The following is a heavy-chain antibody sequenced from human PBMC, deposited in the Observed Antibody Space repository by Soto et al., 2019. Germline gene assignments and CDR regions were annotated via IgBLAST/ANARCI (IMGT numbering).Heavy chain of an antibody. CDR3: AKVRYSSSLDAFDI. CDR1: GLTLSSYG. V-gene: IGHV3-30*18. CDR2: ISYDGSNK. D-gene: IGHD6-13*01. J-gene: IGHJ3*02. Sequence: GGSMKLSCAASGLTLSSYGMHWVRQAPGKGLEWVAVISYDGSNKYYADSVKGRFTISRDNSKNTLYLQMNSLRAEDTAVYYCAKVRYSSSLDAFDIWGQGTMVTVSS.